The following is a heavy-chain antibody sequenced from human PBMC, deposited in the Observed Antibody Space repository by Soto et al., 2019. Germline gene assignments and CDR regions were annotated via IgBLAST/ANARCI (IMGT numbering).Heavy chain of an antibody. CDR3: ANTVTTPYYYYYYMDV. J-gene: IGHJ6*03. CDR2: ISSSSSTI. Sequence: GGSLRLSCAASGFTFSSYSMNWVRQAPGKGLEWVSYISSSSSTIYYADSVKGRFTISRDNAKNSLYLQMNSLRAEDTAVYYCANTVTTPYYYYYYMDVWGKGTTVTVSS. D-gene: IGHD4-17*01. CDR1: GFTFSSYS. V-gene: IGHV3-48*01.